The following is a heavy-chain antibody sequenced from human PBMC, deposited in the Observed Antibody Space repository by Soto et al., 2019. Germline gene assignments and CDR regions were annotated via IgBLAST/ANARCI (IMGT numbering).Heavy chain of an antibody. D-gene: IGHD2-15*01. V-gene: IGHV3-53*01. CDR2: IYSGGST. J-gene: IGHJ5*02. CDR3: ARDPTRDKRSSGWFDP. Sequence: GGSLRLSCAASGFTVSSNYMSWVRQAPGKGLEWVSVIYSGGSTYYADSVKGRFTISRDNSKNTLYLQMNSLRAEDTAVYYCARDPTRDKRSSGWFDPWGQGTLVTVSS. CDR1: GFTVSSNY.